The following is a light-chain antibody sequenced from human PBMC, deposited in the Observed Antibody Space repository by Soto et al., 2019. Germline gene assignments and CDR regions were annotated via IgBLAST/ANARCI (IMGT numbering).Light chain of an antibody. CDR1: QSISSW. Sequence: DIQMTHSPSTLSASVGDRVTITCRASQSISSWLDWYQQKPGKAPKLLIYKASSLESGVPSRFSGSGSGTEFTLASSSLQSDYFATYYCQQYNSYPTFGQGTKLEIK. V-gene: IGKV1-5*03. CDR3: QQYNSYPT. CDR2: KAS. J-gene: IGKJ2*01.